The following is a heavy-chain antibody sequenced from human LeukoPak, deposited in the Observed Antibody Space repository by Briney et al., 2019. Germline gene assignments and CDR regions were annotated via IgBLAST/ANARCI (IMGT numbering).Heavy chain of an antibody. Sequence: GASVKVSCKASGYTFTSYHAHWVRQAPGQGLEWMGIINCGDGYTNFAQKFQGRVGVTADTSTNTLYMELSTLTTEDTAIYYCARDRGGSYSIDFWGQGTLLTVSS. J-gene: IGHJ4*02. CDR1: GYTFTSYH. D-gene: IGHD1-26*01. CDR3: ARDRGGSYSIDF. V-gene: IGHV1-46*01. CDR2: INCGDGYT.